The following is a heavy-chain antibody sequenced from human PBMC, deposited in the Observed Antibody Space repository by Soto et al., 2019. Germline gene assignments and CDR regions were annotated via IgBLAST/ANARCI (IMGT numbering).Heavy chain of an antibody. V-gene: IGHV1-24*01. Sequence: ASVKVSCKVSGCSLTDLSMHWVGQGRVKGLEWMVGFDPENVETIYAQKFQGRLTMTEDTSKDTAYMELTSLRSEDTAVYYCAAIRYYASDFDLWGQGTTVTVSS. CDR1: GCSLTDLS. J-gene: IGHJ3*01. CDR2: FDPENVET. D-gene: IGHD3-16*01. CDR3: AAIRYYASDFDL.